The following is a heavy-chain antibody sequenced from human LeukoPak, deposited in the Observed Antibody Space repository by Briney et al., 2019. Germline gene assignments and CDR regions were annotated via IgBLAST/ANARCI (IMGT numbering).Heavy chain of an antibody. Sequence: ASVKVSCKASGYTFTSYAMNWVRQAPGQGLEWMGWINTNTGNPTYAQGFTGRFVFSLDTSVSTAYLQISSLKAEDTAVYYCARDHPYPSYYDIYYFDYWGQGTLVTVSS. D-gene: IGHD3-9*01. CDR1: GYTFTSYA. CDR2: INTNTGNP. J-gene: IGHJ4*02. V-gene: IGHV7-4-1*02. CDR3: ARDHPYPSYYDIYYFDY.